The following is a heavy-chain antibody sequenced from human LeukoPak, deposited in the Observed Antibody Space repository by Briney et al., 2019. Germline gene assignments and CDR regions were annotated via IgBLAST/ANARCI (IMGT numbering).Heavy chain of an antibody. CDR3: ARDREGYFDY. Sequence: GGSLRLSCAASGFTFSSYWMHWVRQAPAKGLVWVSRINSDGSSTRYADSVKGRFTISRDNAKNTLYLQMNSLRAEDTAVYYWARDREGYFDYWGQGALVTVSS. V-gene: IGHV3-74*01. CDR1: GFTFSSYW. J-gene: IGHJ4*02. CDR2: INSDGSST. D-gene: IGHD1-26*01.